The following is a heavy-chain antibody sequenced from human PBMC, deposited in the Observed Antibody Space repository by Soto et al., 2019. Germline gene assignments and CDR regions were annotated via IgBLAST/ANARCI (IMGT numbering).Heavy chain of an antibody. CDR2: ITNDGNNE. J-gene: IGHJ6*02. D-gene: IGHD1-26*01. CDR3: AKEGPGGGRHFYYGMDV. Sequence: KLVESGGGVVQPGRSLRLSCAASGFVFSSYGMHWVRQAPGKGLEWVALITNDGNNEHYRESVKGRFSISRDKSTNTVDLIMNSLRPEDTGTNYCAKEGPGGGRHFYYGMDVWGQGTTVTVSS. CDR1: GFVFSSYG. V-gene: IGHV3-30*18.